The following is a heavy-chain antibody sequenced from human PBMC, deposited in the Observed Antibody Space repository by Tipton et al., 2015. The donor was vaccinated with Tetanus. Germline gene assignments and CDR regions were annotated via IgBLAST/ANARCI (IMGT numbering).Heavy chain of an antibody. Sequence: TLSLTCAVYGGSLSRYYWTWIRQPPGKGLEWIGEVDDSGSTNYSPSLKSRITVSRDTSKNHFSLNLASVTAADTAVYFCARANFDSSKKGPFDSWGQGIPVIVSA. CDR1: GGSLSRYY. V-gene: IGHV4-34*10. CDR3: ARANFDSSKKGPFDS. D-gene: IGHD3-3*01. J-gene: IGHJ4*02. CDR2: VDDSGST.